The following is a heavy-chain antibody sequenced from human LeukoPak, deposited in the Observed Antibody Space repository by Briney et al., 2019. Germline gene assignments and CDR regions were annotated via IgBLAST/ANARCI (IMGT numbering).Heavy chain of an antibody. Sequence: SQTLSLTCAISGDSVSSNSAAWNWIRQSPSRGLEWLVRTYYRSTWYNDYAVSVQSRITIHPDTSKNQFYLQLNSLTPEDTAGYFCARERGSPTWFDYWGQGTLVTVSS. D-gene: IGHD1-26*01. J-gene: IGHJ4*02. CDR2: TYYRSTWYN. CDR3: ARERGSPTWFDY. V-gene: IGHV6-1*01. CDR1: GDSVSSNSAA.